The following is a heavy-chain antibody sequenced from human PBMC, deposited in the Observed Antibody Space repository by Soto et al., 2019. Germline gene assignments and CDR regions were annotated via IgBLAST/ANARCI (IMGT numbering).Heavy chain of an antibody. J-gene: IGHJ6*02. D-gene: IGHD2-2*01. CDR3: ASSYCISTSCPPYYGMDA. V-gene: IGHV1-3*01. Sequence: ASVKLSCKDSGYTFTSNAMHWVRQAPGQRLEWMGWINAGNGNTKYSQKFQGRVTITRDTSASTAYMELSSLRSEDTAVYYCASSYCISTSCPPYYGMDAWGQGTTVTVSS. CDR1: GYTFTSNA. CDR2: INAGNGNT.